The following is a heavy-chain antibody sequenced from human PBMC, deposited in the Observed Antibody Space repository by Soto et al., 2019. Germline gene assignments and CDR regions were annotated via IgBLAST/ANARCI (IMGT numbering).Heavy chain of an antibody. CDR1: GFTFSSYA. CDR2: ISGSGGST. V-gene: IGHV3-23*01. Sequence: EVQLLESGGGLVQPVGSLRLSCAASGFTFSSYAMSWVRQAPGKGLEWVSVISGSGGSTNYADSEKGRFTITRDNSKNTLYLQMKIRRAEDTAVYYYAGLDGPHYCYGMDVWGQGTTVTVSS. D-gene: IGHD2-8*01. J-gene: IGHJ6*02. CDR3: AGLDGPHYCYGMDV.